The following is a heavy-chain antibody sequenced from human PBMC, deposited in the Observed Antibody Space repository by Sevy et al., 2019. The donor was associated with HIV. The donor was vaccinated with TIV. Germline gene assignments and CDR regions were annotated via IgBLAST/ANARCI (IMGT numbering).Heavy chain of an antibody. V-gene: IGHV3-30*03. CDR2: ISFDGSNK. CDR3: ARLGEWLFMPNYYYGMDV. Sequence: GGSLRLSCAASGFIFSNYGMEWVRQAPGKGLEWVAVISFDGSNKYYADTVKGRFTTSGYNSKNTVYLQMNSLRTEATALYYYARLGEWLFMPNYYYGMDVWGQGTTVTVSS. D-gene: IGHD3-3*01. CDR1: GFIFSNYG. J-gene: IGHJ6*02.